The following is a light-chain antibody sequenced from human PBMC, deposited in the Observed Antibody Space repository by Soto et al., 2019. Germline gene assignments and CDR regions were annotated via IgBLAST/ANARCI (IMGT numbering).Light chain of an antibody. J-gene: IGKJ4*01. V-gene: IGKV1-12*01. Sequence: DIQLTQSPSSVSASVGDRVSITCRASQGISNWLAWYQQKPGRAPKLLIYTGSSLQSGVPSSISGTGSGTDFDPTISSRQPEDVATYYCQQANSFPLTFGGGTKVEIK. CDR3: QQANSFPLT. CDR1: QGISNW. CDR2: TGS.